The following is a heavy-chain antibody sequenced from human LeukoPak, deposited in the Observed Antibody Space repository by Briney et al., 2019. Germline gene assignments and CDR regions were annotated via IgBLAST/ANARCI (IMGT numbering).Heavy chain of an antibody. J-gene: IGHJ6*02. D-gene: IGHD2-2*01. CDR2: INTDGTST. CDR1: GFTFSNSW. V-gene: IGHV3-74*01. Sequence: PGESLRLSCAASGFTFSNSWMQWVRQVPGKGLVWVSRINTDGTSTSYADSVRGRFIISRDNAKNTLYLQMNSLRAEDTAVYYCARPQQGGTTRSHGLDVWGQGTTVNVSS. CDR3: ARPQQGGTTRSHGLDV.